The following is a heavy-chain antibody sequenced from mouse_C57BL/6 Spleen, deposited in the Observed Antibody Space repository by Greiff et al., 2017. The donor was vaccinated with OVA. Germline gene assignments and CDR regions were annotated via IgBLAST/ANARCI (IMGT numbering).Heavy chain of an antibody. V-gene: IGHV1-22*01. D-gene: IGHD1-1*01. CDR2: INPNNGGT. Sequence: EVQLQQSGPELVKPGASVKMSCKASGYTFTDYNMHWVKQSHGKSLEWIGYINPNNGGTSYNQKFKGKATLTVNKSSSTAYMELRSLTSEDSAVYYCARIYGSSYYFDYWGQGTTLTVSS. CDR1: GYTFTDYN. CDR3: ARIYGSSYYFDY. J-gene: IGHJ2*01.